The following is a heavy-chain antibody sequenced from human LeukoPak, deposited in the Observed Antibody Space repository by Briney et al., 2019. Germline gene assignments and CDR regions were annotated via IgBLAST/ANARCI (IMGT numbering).Heavy chain of an antibody. CDR2: ISRISSYI. V-gene: IGHV3-21*06. J-gene: IGHJ6*02. Sequence: GGSLRLSCAASGFTFTSYTMNWVRQAPGRGLEWVLSISRISSYIYYADSVKGRLTISRDNAKNSLYLQMNSLRAEDTAVYYCARNYYDSSGYYYDYAPVVGGYYYYGMDVWGQGTTVTVSS. D-gene: IGHD3-22*01. CDR1: GFTFTSYT. CDR3: ARNYYDSSGYYYDYAPVVGGYYYYGMDV.